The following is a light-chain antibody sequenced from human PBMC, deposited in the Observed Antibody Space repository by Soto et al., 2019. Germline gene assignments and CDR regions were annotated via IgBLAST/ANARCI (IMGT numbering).Light chain of an antibody. CDR2: DVS. V-gene: IGKV3-15*01. Sequence: EIVMTQSPVALSVSPGERATLSCRASQAIRSDLAWYQQKPGQAPRLLISDVSTRATGIPARFNGSGSGTEFTLAISSLQFEDFAVYYCHQHNTWPLTFGGGTKVDIK. J-gene: IGKJ4*01. CDR3: HQHNTWPLT. CDR1: QAIRSD.